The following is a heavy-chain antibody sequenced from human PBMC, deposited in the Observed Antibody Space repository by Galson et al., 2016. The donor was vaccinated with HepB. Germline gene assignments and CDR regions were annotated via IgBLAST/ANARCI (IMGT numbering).Heavy chain of an antibody. CDR3: ARVKWEQWLVPEYYFDY. D-gene: IGHD6-19*01. CDR2: INAANGNT. CDR1: GYTFTSYA. V-gene: IGHV1-3*01. J-gene: IGHJ4*02. Sequence: SVKVSCKASGYTFTSYAMHWVRQAPGQRLEWMGWINAANGNTKYSQEFQGRVTITRDTSATTTYMELSSLRSADTAVYYCARVKWEQWLVPEYYFDYWGQGTLVTVSS.